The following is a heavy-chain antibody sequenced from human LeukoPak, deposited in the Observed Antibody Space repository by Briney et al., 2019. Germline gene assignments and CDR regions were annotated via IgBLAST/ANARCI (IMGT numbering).Heavy chain of an antibody. CDR1: GYTFTSYD. D-gene: IGHD3-10*02. CDR2: MNPNSGNT. V-gene: IGHV1-8*01. Sequence: GASVKVSCKASGYTFTSYDINWVRQATGQGLEWMGWMNPNSGNTGYAQKFQGRVTMTRNTSISTAYMELSSLRSEDTAVYYCARVGLLGAMFYYYYGMDVWGQGTTVTVSS. J-gene: IGHJ6*02. CDR3: ARVGLLGAMFYYYYGMDV.